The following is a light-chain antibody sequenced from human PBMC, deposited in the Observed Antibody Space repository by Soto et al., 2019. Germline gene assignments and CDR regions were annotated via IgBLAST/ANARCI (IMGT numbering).Light chain of an antibody. CDR3: LLSYNGPYV. J-gene: IGLJ1*01. Sequence: HAVVTQEPSLTGSPGGTVTLTCGSSTGAVTNGHYPYWFQQKPGQAPRTLIYDTTNRHSWTPARFSGSLLGGKAALTLSGAQPEDEAEYYCLLSYNGPYVFGTGTKVTVL. V-gene: IGLV7-46*01. CDR2: DTT. CDR1: TGAVTNGHY.